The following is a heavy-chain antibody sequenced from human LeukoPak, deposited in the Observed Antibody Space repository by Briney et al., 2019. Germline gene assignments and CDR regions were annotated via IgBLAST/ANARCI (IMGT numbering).Heavy chain of an antibody. J-gene: IGHJ4*02. CDR2: IKQDGVEK. D-gene: IGHD3-22*01. Sequence: GGSLRLSCAASGFTFSSCWMSWVRQAPGKGLEWVANIKQDGVEKYHVDSVKGRFTISRDNAKKSLYLQMNSLRAGDTAVYYCGRACDRSSCPYYFDSWGQGTLVTVSS. CDR1: GFTFSSCW. V-gene: IGHV3-7*03. CDR3: GRACDRSSCPYYFDS.